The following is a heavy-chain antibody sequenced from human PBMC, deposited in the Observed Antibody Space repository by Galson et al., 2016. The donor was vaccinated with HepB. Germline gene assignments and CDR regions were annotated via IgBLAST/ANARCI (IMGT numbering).Heavy chain of an antibody. CDR1: GDSVSSNSAA. V-gene: IGHV6-1*01. CDR3: ARVPFRGDSYRDAFDI. D-gene: IGHD3-10*01. Sequence: AISGDSVSSNSAAWNWIRQLPSRGLEWLGRTYYRSKWYNDYAVSVKSRISIKPDTSKNQFSLHLNSVTPEDTAVYYCARVPFRGDSYRDAFDIWGQGTMVTVSP. J-gene: IGHJ3*02. CDR2: TYYRSKWYN.